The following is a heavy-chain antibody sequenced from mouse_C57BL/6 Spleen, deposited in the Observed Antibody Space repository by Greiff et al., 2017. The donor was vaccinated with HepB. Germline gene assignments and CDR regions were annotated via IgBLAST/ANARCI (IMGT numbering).Heavy chain of an antibody. CDR2: IYPRSGNT. V-gene: IGHV1-81*01. CDR3: ARSRSWGY. CDR1: GYTFTSYG. J-gene: IGHJ2*01. Sequence: QVQLQQSGAELARPGASVKLSCKASGYTFTSYGISWVKQRTGQGLEWIGEIYPRSGNTYYNEKFKGKATLTEDKSSSTAYMELRNLTSEDYAVYCCARSRSWGYWGQGTTLPAST. D-gene: IGHD4-1*01.